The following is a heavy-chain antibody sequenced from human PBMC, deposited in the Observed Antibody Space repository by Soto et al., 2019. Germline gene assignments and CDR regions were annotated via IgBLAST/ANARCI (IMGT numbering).Heavy chain of an antibody. D-gene: IGHD3-9*01. Sequence: SLRLSCTTFGFTFGDYVMGWFRQAPGKGLEWLGFIRSNTFGGTTVYAASVKGRFTISRDDSKSVAFLQMNSLKTEDTAMYYCTRDRHTLTGYYSPNSFDYWGQGA. CDR3: TRDRHTLTGYYSPNSFDY. CDR1: GFTFGDYV. V-gene: IGHV3-49*03. J-gene: IGHJ4*02. CDR2: IRSNTFGGTT.